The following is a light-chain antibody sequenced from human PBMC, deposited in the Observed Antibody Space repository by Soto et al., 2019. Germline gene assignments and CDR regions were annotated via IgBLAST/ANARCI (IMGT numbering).Light chain of an antibody. CDR3: CSYTSSDTLV. J-gene: IGLJ2*01. CDR1: SGDVGGYNY. V-gene: IGLV2-14*01. CDR2: AVS. Sequence: QSALTQPASVSGSPGQSITISCAGTSGDVGGYNYVSWYQHHPGIAPKLMIYAVSNRPSGVSDRFSGSKSGNTASLTISGLQAEDEADYYCCSYTSSDTLVFGGGTKVTVL.